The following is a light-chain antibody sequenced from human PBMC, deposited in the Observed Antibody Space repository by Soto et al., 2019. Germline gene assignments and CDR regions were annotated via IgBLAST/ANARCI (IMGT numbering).Light chain of an antibody. CDR1: QTISSW. CDR2: KAS. CDR3: QHYNSHSEA. V-gene: IGKV1-5*03. J-gene: IGKJ1*01. Sequence: DVHMTQSASTLSGSVGYRVTIPCRASQTISSWLAWYQQKTGKAPKVMIYKASTLNSGVPSRFSGSGYGTEFTLTISSLQTDDFATYDCQHYNSHSEAFGQGTKVDIK.